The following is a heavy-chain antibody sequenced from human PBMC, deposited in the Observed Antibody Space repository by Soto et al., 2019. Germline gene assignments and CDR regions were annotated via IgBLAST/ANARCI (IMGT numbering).Heavy chain of an antibody. Sequence: EVQLEESGGDLVQPGGSLRLSCAASGFTLSAYWMTWVRQAPGKGLEWVANINRDGSKKSYLDSVRGRFTISRDNVGNSLYLQMDSLRADHTALYYCAPHVSPGRSISYLDACDLCGQGTMVTGTS. CDR2: INRDGSKK. V-gene: IGHV3-7*05. J-gene: IGHJ3*01. CDR3: APHVSPGRSISYLDACDL. CDR1: GFTLSAYW. D-gene: IGHD3-3*02.